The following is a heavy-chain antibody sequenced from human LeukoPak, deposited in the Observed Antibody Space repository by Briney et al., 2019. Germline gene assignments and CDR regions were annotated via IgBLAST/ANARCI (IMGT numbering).Heavy chain of an antibody. CDR3: ARGIMTTVPTFDS. CDR1: GGSINGYY. J-gene: IGHJ4*02. Sequence: SETLSLTCTVSGGSINGYYWTWIRQPPGKGLEWVGFVYYSASTNYNPSLKSRVTISVDTSKKQFSLRLSPVTTAETAVYYCARGIMTTVPTFDSWGQGTLVTVSS. D-gene: IGHD4-17*01. V-gene: IGHV4-59*01. CDR2: VYYSAST.